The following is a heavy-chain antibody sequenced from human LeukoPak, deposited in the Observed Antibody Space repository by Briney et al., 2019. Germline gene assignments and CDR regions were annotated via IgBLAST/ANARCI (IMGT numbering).Heavy chain of an antibody. CDR1: GGPFGIYY. J-gene: IGHJ4*02. D-gene: IGHD3-10*01. CDR2: INHSGST. CDR3: AGPGAGDLDY. V-gene: IGHV4-34*01. Sequence: SETLSLTCAVYGGPFGIYYWSWVRQPPGKGLEWIGEINHSGSTNYNPSLKSRVTISIDTSKNHFSLKLSSVTAADTAVYYCAGPGAGDLDYWGQGTLVTVSS.